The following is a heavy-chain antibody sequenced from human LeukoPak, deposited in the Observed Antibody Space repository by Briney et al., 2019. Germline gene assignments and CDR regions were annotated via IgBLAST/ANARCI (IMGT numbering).Heavy chain of an antibody. CDR3: ARVKPVPTVSFDP. V-gene: IGHV1-8*01. D-gene: IGHD4-17*01. CDR2: INPNSLIP. J-gene: IGHJ5*02. CDR1: GYTLSDYD. Sequence: ASVKVSCKASGYTLSDYDINWVRQAPGQGLEYMGWINPNSLIPGYARKFRGRVTLTMDTSIRTAYMELTGLTYADTPIYYCARVKPVPTVSFDPWGQGTLVTVSS.